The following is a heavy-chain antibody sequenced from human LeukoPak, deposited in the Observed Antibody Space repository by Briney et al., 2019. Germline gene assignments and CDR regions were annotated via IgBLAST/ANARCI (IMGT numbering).Heavy chain of an antibody. CDR2: IYYSGST. D-gene: IGHD3-9*01. J-gene: IGHJ4*02. CDR3: AGTSSYYDILTGYYFNY. V-gene: IGHV4-59*08. Sequence: PSETLSLTCTVSGGSISNYYWSWIRQPPRKGLEWIGYIYYSGSTNYNPSLKSRVTISVDTSKNQFSLKLSSVTAADTAVYYCAGTSSYYDILTGYYFNYWGQGTLVTVSS. CDR1: GGSISNYY.